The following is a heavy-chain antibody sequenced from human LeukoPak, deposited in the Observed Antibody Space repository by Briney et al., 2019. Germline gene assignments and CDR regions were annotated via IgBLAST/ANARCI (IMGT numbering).Heavy chain of an antibody. CDR1: GGSFSGYY. Sequence: SETLSLTCAVYGGSFSGYYWSWIRQPPGKGLEWIGEINHSGSTNYNPSLKSRVTISVDTSKNQFSLKLSSVTAADTAVYYCAIPGYRSSTSCYVYAFDVWGQGTMVTVSS. CDR2: INHSGST. J-gene: IGHJ3*01. CDR3: AIPGYRSSTSCYVYAFDV. V-gene: IGHV4-34*01. D-gene: IGHD2-2*01.